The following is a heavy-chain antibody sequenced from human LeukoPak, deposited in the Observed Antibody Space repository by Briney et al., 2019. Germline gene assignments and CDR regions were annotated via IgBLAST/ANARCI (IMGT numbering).Heavy chain of an antibody. J-gene: IGHJ4*02. CDR1: GFTFSSYS. CDR2: ISSSSSYI. V-gene: IGHV3-21*04. D-gene: IGHD3-22*01. CDR3: AKSVTYYYDSSGPV. Sequence: PGGSLRPSCAASGFTFSSYSMNWVRQAPGKGLEWVSSISSSSSYIYYADSVKGRFTISRDNAKNSLYLQMNSLRAEDTAVYYCAKSVTYYYDSSGPVWGQGTLVTVSS.